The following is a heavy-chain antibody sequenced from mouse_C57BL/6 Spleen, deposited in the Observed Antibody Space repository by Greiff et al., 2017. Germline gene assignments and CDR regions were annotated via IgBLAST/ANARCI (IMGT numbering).Heavy chain of an antibody. CDR3: ARRDKRWEADFDG. CDR2: ICPGSGST. Sequence: VQLQQSGAELVKPGASVKMSCKASGYTFTSYYINWVKQRPGQGLEWIGRICPGSGSTYYNEKFKGKATLTVDKSSSTAYMLRSSLTSEDSAVYCGARRDKRWEADFDGRGKGTTVTVST. V-gene: IGHV1-75*01. CDR1: GYTFTSYY. D-gene: IGHD3-3*01. J-gene: IGHJ1*03.